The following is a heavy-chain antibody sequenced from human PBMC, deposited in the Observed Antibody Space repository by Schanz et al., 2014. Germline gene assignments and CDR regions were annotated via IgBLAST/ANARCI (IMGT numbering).Heavy chain of an antibody. Sequence: VRLVESGGGVVQPGGSLRLSCAASGFTFSNYWMHWVRQAPGKGLVWVSRINGDGSRTAYADSVKGRFTISRDNAKNTLYLQMNSLRAEDTAVYYCAKSDAFDIWGQGTLVTVSS. CDR2: INGDGSRT. CDR3: AKSDAFDI. CDR1: GFTFSNYW. J-gene: IGHJ3*02. V-gene: IGHV3-74*02.